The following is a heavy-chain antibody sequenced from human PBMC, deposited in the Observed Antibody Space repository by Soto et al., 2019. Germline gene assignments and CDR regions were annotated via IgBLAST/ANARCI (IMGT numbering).Heavy chain of an antibody. CDR2: IWYDGSDK. V-gene: IGHV3-33*01. J-gene: IGHJ3*02. CDR1: GFTFGGYA. Sequence: GGSLRLSCTASGFTFGGYAMHWVRQAPGKGLEWVSVIWYDGSDKYYVDSVKGRFTISRENAKNSLYLQMNSLRAGDTAVYYCARGYDSSGYYYAFDIWGQGTMVTVSS. D-gene: IGHD3-22*01. CDR3: ARGYDSSGYYYAFDI.